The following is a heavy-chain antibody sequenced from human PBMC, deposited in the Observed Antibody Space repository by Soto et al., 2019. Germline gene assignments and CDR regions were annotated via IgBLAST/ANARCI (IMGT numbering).Heavy chain of an antibody. CDR3: AKDRGWSYYYYGMDV. D-gene: IGHD3-3*01. CDR1: GFTLSSYG. Sequence: QVQLVESGGGVVQPGRSLRLSCAASGFTLSSYGMHWVRQAPGKGLEWVAVISYDGSNKYYADSVKGRFTISRDNSKNTLYLQMNSLRAEDTAVYYCAKDRGWSYYYYGMDVWGQGTTVTVSS. V-gene: IGHV3-30*18. J-gene: IGHJ6*02. CDR2: ISYDGSNK.